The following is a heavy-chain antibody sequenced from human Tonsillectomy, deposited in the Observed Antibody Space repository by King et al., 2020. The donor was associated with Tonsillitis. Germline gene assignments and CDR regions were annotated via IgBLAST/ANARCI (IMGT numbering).Heavy chain of an antibody. J-gene: IGHJ4*02. CDR2: IWYDGTDK. V-gene: IGHV3-33*01. D-gene: IGHD6-19*01. CDR3: ARESSGSGWFLDY. Sequence: VQLVESGGGVVQPGRSLRLSYAASGFTFSGYGMHWVRQAPGKGLEWVAVIWYDGTDKYYADSVKGRFTISRDNSKNTLYLQMNSLRAEDTDVYSCARESSGSGWFLDYWGQGTLVTVSS. CDR1: GFTFSGYG.